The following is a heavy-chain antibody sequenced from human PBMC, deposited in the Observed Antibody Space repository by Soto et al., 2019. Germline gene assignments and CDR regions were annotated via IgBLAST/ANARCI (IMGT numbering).Heavy chain of an antibody. J-gene: IGHJ5*02. V-gene: IGHV3-74*01. CDR2: INSDGSST. CDR1: GFTFSSYW. D-gene: IGHD2-8*01. CDR3: ARESYCTNGVCPGSWFDP. Sequence: GGSLRLSCAASGFTFSSYWMHWVRQAPGKGLVWVSRINSDGSSTSYADSVKGRFTISRDNAKNTLYLQMNSLRAEDTAVYYCARESYCTNGVCPGSWFDPWGQGTLVTVSS.